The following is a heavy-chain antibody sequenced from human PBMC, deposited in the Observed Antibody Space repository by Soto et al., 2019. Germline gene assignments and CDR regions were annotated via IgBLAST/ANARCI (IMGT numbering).Heavy chain of an antibody. Sequence: PGGSLTLSCAASGFTFSIDGMDLVRQAPGKGLEWVAVISYDGSHKYYADSVKGRFTISRDNSKNTLYLRVNSLRAEDTAVYYCAKDYYDSSGLVDYWGQGTLVTVSS. V-gene: IGHV3-30*18. CDR3: AKDYYDSSGLVDY. CDR1: GFTFSIDG. J-gene: IGHJ4*02. D-gene: IGHD3-22*01. CDR2: ISYDGSHK.